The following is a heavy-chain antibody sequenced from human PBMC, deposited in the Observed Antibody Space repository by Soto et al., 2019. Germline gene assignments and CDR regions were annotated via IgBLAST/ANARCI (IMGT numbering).Heavy chain of an antibody. CDR3: ARPEYSSSSYGMDV. Sequence: PGGSLRLSCAASGFTFSSYSMNWVRQAPGKGLEWVSYISSSSSTIYYADSVKGRFTISRDNAKNSLYLQMNSLRDEDTAVYYCARPEYSSSSYGMDVWGQGTTVTRLL. J-gene: IGHJ6*02. D-gene: IGHD6-6*01. CDR1: GFTFSSYS. CDR2: ISSSSSTI. V-gene: IGHV3-48*02.